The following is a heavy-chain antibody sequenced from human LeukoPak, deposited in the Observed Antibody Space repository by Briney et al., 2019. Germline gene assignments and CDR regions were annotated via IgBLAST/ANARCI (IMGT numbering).Heavy chain of an antibody. CDR1: GGSISSYY. D-gene: IGHD5-18*01. J-gene: IGHJ4*02. Sequence: PSETLSLTCTVSGGSISSYYWSWIRQPPGKGLEWIGYIYYSGSTNYNPSLKSRVTISVDTSKNQFSLKLSSVTAADTAVYYCARSQYSYGTRVDYWGQGTLVTVSS. CDR3: ARSQYSYGTRVDY. CDR2: IYYSGST. V-gene: IGHV4-59*01.